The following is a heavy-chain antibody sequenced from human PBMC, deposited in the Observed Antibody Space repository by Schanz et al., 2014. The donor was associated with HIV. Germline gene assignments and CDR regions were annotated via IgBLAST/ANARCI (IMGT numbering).Heavy chain of an antibody. CDR1: GGTFKYYG. D-gene: IGHD3-10*01. V-gene: IGHV1-69*01. CDR3: AANNYYGSGSHSA. J-gene: IGHJ5*02. CDR2: IIPVFGTR. Sequence: QVYLAQSGAEVKKPGSSVKVSCKASGGTFKYYGINWVRQAPGQGLEWMGAIIPVFGTRNYAQRFQGRVTITADDSISTAYMEVSSLRSEDTAMYYCAANNYYGSGSHSAWGQGTLVTVST.